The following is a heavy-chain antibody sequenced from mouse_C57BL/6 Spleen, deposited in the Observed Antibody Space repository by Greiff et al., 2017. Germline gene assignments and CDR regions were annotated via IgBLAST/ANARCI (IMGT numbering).Heavy chain of an antibody. Sequence: VQLQQSGAELVKPGASVKLSCTASGFNIKDYYMHWVKQRTEQGLEWIGRIDPEDGETKYAPKFQGTATITADPSSNTAYLRLSSQTSEDTAVYYCARWDYYGSSLYYFDYWGQGTTLTVAS. CDR3: ARWDYYGSSLYYFDY. V-gene: IGHV14-2*01. D-gene: IGHD1-1*01. J-gene: IGHJ2*01. CDR2: IDPEDGET. CDR1: GFNIKDYY.